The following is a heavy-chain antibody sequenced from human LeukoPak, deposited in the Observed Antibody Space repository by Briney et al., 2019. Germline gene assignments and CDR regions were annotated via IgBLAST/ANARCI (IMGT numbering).Heavy chain of an antibody. D-gene: IGHD6-19*01. Sequence: GGSLRLSCAVSGFTVSSYGMTWVRQAPGKGLEWVSYISSSGSTIYYADSVKGRFTISRDNAKNSLYLQMNSLRAEDTAVYYCARDGGGWYYFDYWGQGTLVTVSS. V-gene: IGHV3-48*04. CDR2: ISSSGSTI. CDR1: GFTVSSYG. CDR3: ARDGGGWYYFDY. J-gene: IGHJ4*02.